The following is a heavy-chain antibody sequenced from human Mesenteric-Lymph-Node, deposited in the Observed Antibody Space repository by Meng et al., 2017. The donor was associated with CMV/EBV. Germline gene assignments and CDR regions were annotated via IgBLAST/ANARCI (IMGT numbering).Heavy chain of an antibody. Sequence: SETLSLTCTVSGYSISSGYYWSYIRLPPEKGLEWIGEIKDGGTTNYNPSLRSRVTISADTSKNQVSLKLASVTAADTAVYYCARSYASGSRGMDVWGQGTTVTVSS. D-gene: IGHD3-10*01. CDR2: IKDGGTT. CDR3: ARSYASGSRGMDV. J-gene: IGHJ6*02. CDR1: GYSISSGYY. V-gene: IGHV4-38-2*02.